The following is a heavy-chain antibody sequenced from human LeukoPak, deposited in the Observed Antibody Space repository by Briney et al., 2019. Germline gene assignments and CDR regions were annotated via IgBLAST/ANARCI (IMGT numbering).Heavy chain of an antibody. V-gene: IGHV4-59*08. CDR1: GGSISSYY. D-gene: IGHD3-22*01. Sequence: PSETLSLTCTVSGGSISSYYWSWIRQPPGKGLEWIGYIYYSGSTNYNPSLKSRVTISVDTSKNQFSLKLSSVTAADTAVYYCARQRYYYDSTGWFDPWGQGTLVTVSS. J-gene: IGHJ5*02. CDR2: IYYSGST. CDR3: ARQRYYYDSTGWFDP.